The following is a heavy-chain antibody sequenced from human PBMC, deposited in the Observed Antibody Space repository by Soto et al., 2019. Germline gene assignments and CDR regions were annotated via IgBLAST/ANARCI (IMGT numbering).Heavy chain of an antibody. CDR3: VRERPDGSRLDP. V-gene: IGHV4-30-4*01. CDR2: IYYSGST. D-gene: IGHD6-13*01. CDR1: GGSISSGDYY. J-gene: IGHJ5*02. Sequence: PSETLSLTCTVSGGSISSGDYYWSWIRQPPGKGLEWIGYIYYSGSTYYNPSLKSRVTISVDTSKNQFSLKLGSVTAADTAVYYCVRERPDGSRLDPWGQGTLVTVSS.